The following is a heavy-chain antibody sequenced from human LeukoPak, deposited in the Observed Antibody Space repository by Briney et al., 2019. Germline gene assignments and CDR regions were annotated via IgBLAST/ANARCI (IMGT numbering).Heavy chain of an antibody. CDR1: GFTFNAYA. Sequence: TGGSLRLSCAASGFTFNAYAMHWVRQAPGKGLEWVAVVSNDGRDKHYADSVKGRFTISRDNSENTLYLQMNTLRAEDTAVYYCARDRNSPAKYYFDYWGQGPLVTVSS. V-gene: IGHV3-30*01. D-gene: IGHD1-14*01. CDR2: VSNDGRDK. CDR3: ARDRNSPAKYYFDY. J-gene: IGHJ4*02.